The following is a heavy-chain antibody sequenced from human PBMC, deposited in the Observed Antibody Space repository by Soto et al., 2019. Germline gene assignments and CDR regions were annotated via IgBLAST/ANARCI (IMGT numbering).Heavy chain of an antibody. D-gene: IGHD2-15*01. V-gene: IGHV1-8*01. CDR1: GNTFTSYD. J-gene: IGHJ4*02. Sequence: QVQLVQSGAEVKKPGASVKVSCKASGNTFTSYDINWVRQATGQGLESMGWMNPNSGNTGYAQKLQGRVTITRNTSISTDEMELSSLRSEETAVYYWTGWGARSDGSCSMWGQGTLVTVSS. CDR2: MNPNSGNT. CDR3: TGWGARSDGSCSM.